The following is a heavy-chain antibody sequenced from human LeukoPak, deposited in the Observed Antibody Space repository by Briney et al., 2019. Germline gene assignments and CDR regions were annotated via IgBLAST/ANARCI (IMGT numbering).Heavy chain of an antibody. J-gene: IGHJ4*02. CDR2: ISGSGGST. D-gene: IGHD2-2*01. Sequence: GXLRLSCAASGFTFSSYAMRWVRQAPGKGVEWVSAISGSGGSTYYADSVKGRFTISRDNSKNTLYLQMNRLRDEDTAVYYCAKDSLIIVPAANTGDYYWGQGTLVTVSS. V-gene: IGHV3-23*01. CDR3: AKDSLIIVPAANTGDYY. CDR1: GFTFSSYA.